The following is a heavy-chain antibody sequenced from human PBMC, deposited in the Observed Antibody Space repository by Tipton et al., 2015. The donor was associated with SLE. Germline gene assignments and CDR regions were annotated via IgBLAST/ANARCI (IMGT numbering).Heavy chain of an antibody. V-gene: IGHV3-30*04. D-gene: IGHD2-15*01. CDR1: GFTFSSYA. J-gene: IGHJ4*02. Sequence: SLRLSCAASGFTFSSYAMHWVRQAPGKGLEWVAVISYDGSNKYYADSVKGRFTISRDNSKNTLYLQMNSLRAEDTAVYYCATGRDGGGSGYDYGGQGTLVTVSP. CDR3: ATGRDGGGSGYDY. CDR2: ISYDGSNK.